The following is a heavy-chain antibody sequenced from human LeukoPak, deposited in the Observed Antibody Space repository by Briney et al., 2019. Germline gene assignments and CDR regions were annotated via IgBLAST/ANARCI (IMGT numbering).Heavy chain of an antibody. Sequence: SETLSLTCTVSGGSISSSYWSWIRQPPGKGLEWIGYIYYSGSTNYNPSLKSRVTISVDTSKNQFSLKLSSVTAADTAVYYCARSTVTPNWFDPWGQGTLVTVSS. CDR3: ARSTVTPNWFDP. CDR2: IYYSGST. J-gene: IGHJ5*02. CDR1: GGSISSSY. D-gene: IGHD4-17*01. V-gene: IGHV4-59*01.